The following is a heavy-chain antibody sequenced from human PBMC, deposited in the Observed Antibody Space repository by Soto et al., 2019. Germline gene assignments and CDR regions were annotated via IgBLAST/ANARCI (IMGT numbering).Heavy chain of an antibody. J-gene: IGHJ4*02. CDR1: GFTFSRVS. CDR3: AKVYSSSWYAFDY. D-gene: IGHD6-13*01. CDR2: ISSGSSDT. Sequence: PGGSLRLSCEASGFTFSRVSMNWVRQVPGKGLEWVASISSGSSDTWYADSVKGRFIISRDNAQNSLFLQMNTLRPEDTAMYYCAKVYSSSWYAFDYWGQGTLVTVSS. V-gene: IGHV3-21*01.